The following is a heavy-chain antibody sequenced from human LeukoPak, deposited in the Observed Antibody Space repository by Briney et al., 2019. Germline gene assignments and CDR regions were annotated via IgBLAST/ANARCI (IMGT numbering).Heavy chain of an antibody. V-gene: IGHV1-69*13. CDR2: IIPIFGTA. CDR3: ARRDSLGYCSSTSCYSNAFDI. CDR1: GGTFSSYA. D-gene: IGHD2-2*01. J-gene: IGHJ3*02. Sequence: EASVKVSCKASGGTFSSYATSWVRQAPGQGLEWMGGIIPIFGTANYAQKFQGRVTITADESTSTAYMELSSLRSEDTAVYYCARRDSLGYCSSTSCYSNAFDIWGQGTMVTVSS.